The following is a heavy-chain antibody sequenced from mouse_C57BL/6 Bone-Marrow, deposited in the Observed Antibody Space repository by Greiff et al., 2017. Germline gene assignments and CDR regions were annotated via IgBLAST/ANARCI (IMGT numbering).Heavy chain of an antibody. CDR2: ISNGGGST. CDR3: ARRGDPYYFDY. J-gene: IGHJ2*01. V-gene: IGHV5-12*01. D-gene: IGHD2-13*01. Sequence: EVKLVESGGGLVQPGGSLKLSCAASGFTFSDYYMYWVRQTPEKRLEWVAYISNGGGSTYYPDTVKGRFTISRDNAKNTLYLQMSSLKSEDTAMYYCARRGDPYYFDYWGQGTTLTVSS. CDR1: GFTFSDYY.